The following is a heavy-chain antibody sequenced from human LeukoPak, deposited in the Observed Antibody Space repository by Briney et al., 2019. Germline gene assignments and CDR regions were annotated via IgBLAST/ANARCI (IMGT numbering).Heavy chain of an antibody. D-gene: IGHD1-1*01. J-gene: IGHJ6*03. V-gene: IGHV3-30-3*01. CDR3: AKDGNWNEPLGYYYCYMDV. Sequence: GRSLRLSCAASGFTFSSYAMHWVRQAPGKGLEWVAVISYDGSNKYYADSVKGRFTISRDNSKNTLYLQMNSLRAEDTAVYYCAKDGNWNEPLGYYYCYMDVWGKGTTVTVSS. CDR1: GFTFSSYA. CDR2: ISYDGSNK.